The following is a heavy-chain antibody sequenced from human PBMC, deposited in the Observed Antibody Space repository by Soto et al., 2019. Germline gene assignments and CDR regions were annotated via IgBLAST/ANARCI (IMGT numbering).Heavy chain of an antibody. CDR2: INSDGSST. J-gene: IGHJ1*01. V-gene: IGHV3-74*01. CDR3: ARYQSPIAARRGVLQH. Sequence: PGGSLILSCAASGFTFISYWMHWVRQAPGKGLVWVSRINSDGSSTSYADSEKGRFTISRDNAKNTLYLQMNSLRAEDTAVYYCARYQSPIAARRGVLQHWGQGTLVTVSS. CDR1: GFTFISYW. D-gene: IGHD6-6*01.